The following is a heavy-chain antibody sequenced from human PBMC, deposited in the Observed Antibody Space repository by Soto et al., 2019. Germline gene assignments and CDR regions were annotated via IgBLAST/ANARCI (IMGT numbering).Heavy chain of an antibody. D-gene: IGHD3-3*01. Sequence: PSETLSLTCTVSGGSISSSSYYWGWIRQPPGKGLEWIGSIYYSGSTYYNPSLKSRVTISVDTSKNQFSLKLSSATAADTAVYYCARLRTGAPTQNYDFWSGYFRWFDPWGQGTLVTVSS. CDR1: GGSISSSSYY. J-gene: IGHJ5*02. CDR2: IYYSGST. CDR3: ARLRTGAPTQNYDFWSGYFRWFDP. V-gene: IGHV4-39*01.